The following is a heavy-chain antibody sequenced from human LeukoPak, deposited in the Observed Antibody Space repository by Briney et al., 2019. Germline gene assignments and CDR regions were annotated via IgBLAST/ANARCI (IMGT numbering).Heavy chain of an antibody. CDR1: GFTFSSYS. CDR2: ISSSSSYI. V-gene: IGHV3-21*01. Sequence: SGGSLRLSCAASGFTFSSYSMNWVRQAPGKGLEWVSSISSSSSYIYYADSVKGRFTISRDNAKNSLYLQMNSLRAEDTAVYYCARDSVVRGAYYYYGMDVWGQGTTVTVSS. CDR3: ARDSVVRGAYYYYGMDV. D-gene: IGHD3-10*01. J-gene: IGHJ6*02.